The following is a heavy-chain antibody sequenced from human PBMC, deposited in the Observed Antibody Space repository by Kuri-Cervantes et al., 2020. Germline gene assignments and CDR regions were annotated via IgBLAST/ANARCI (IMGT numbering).Heavy chain of an antibody. CDR2: INHSGST. CDR3: ARSNGDYHDAFDI. J-gene: IGHJ3*02. D-gene: IGHD4-17*01. CDR1: GGSFSGYY. V-gene: IGHV4-34*01. Sequence: GSLRLSCAVYGGSFSGYYWSWIRRPPGKGLEWIGEINHSGSTNYNPSLKSRVIISVDTSKNQFSLKLSSVTAADTAVYYCARSNGDYHDAFDIWGQGTMVTVSS.